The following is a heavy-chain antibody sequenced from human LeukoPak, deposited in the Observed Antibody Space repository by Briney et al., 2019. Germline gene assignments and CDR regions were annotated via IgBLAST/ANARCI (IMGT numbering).Heavy chain of an antibody. D-gene: IGHD6-19*01. V-gene: IGHV3-23*01. CDR3: AKLKQWQPQRYFFEY. J-gene: IGHJ4*02. Sequence: PGGSLRLSCAASGFTFSSYAMSWVRQAPGKGLEWVSTFSGTSTNSYADAVKGRVTISRDNSKNTLYLQMNSLRDEDAAVYYCAKLKQWQPQRYFFEYWGQGALVTVAS. CDR1: GFTFSSYA. CDR2: FSGTSTN.